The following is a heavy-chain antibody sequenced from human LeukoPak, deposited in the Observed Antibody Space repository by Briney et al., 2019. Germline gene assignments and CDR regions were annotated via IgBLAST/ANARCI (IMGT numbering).Heavy chain of an antibody. J-gene: IGHJ6*02. CDR2: INHSGST. Sequence: SETLSLTCAVYGGSFSGYYWSWIRQPPGKGLEWIGEINHSGSTDYNPSLKSRVTISVDTSKNQFSLKLSSVTAADTAVYYCARGRDIVVVVAATHGMDVWGQGTTVTVSS. V-gene: IGHV4-34*01. CDR3: ARGRDIVVVVAATHGMDV. D-gene: IGHD2-15*01. CDR1: GGSFSGYY.